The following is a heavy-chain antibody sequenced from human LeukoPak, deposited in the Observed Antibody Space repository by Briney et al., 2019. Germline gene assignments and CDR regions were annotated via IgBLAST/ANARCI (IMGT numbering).Heavy chain of an antibody. CDR3: AKVFRQGPHALVFHH. CDR2: IGFSGGST. V-gene: IGHV3-23*01. D-gene: IGHD5-18*01. J-gene: IGHJ4*02. CDR1: GFTFSSYA. Sequence: GGSLRLSCAASGFTFSSYAMSWVRQAPGKGLEWVSVIGFSGGSTYYADSVKGRFTISRDNSRNTLYLQMNSLRAEDTAVYYCAKVFRQGPHALVFHHWGQETLVTFSS.